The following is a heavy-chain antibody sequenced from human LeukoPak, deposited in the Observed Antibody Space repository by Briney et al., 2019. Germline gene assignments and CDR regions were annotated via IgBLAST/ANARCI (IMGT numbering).Heavy chain of an antibody. Sequence: GASLKISCKASGYSFTTSWTGWVRQMPGKGLEWMGVIYPGDSDTRYSPSFQGQVTISADKSISTAYLQWSSLKASDTAMYYCARSSDYVFDYWGQGTLVTVSS. CDR3: ARSSDYVFDY. V-gene: IGHV5-51*01. CDR1: GYSFTTSW. CDR2: IYPGDSDT. J-gene: IGHJ4*02. D-gene: IGHD4-17*01.